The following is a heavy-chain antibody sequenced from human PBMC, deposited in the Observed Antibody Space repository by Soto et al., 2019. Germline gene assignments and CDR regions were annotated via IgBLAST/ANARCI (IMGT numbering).Heavy chain of an antibody. CDR1: GFTFTSSA. V-gene: IGHV1-58*01. CDR3: AAGLTYYYDSSGYYYGGGFDY. Sequence: GASVKVSCKASGFTFTSSAVQWVRQARGQRLEWIGWIVVGSGNTNYAQKFQERVTITRDMSTSTAYLELSSLRSEDTAVYYCAAGLTYYYDSSGYYYGGGFDYWG. CDR2: IVVGSGNT. D-gene: IGHD3-22*01. J-gene: IGHJ4*01.